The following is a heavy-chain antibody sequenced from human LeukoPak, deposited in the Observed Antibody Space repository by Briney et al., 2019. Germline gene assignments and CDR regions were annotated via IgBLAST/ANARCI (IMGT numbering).Heavy chain of an antibody. Sequence: PSETLSLTCTVSGGSISSYYWSWLRQPAGKGLEWVGRIYTSGSTNYNPSLKSRVTMSLDTSKNQFSLKLSSVAAADTAVYYCARDGVGATGLDYWGQGTLVTVSS. J-gene: IGHJ4*02. V-gene: IGHV4-4*07. D-gene: IGHD1-26*01. CDR1: GGSISSYY. CDR3: ARDGVGATGLDY. CDR2: IYTSGST.